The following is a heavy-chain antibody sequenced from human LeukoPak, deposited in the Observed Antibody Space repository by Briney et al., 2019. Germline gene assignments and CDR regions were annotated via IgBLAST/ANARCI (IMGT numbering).Heavy chain of an antibody. Sequence: SETLSLTCTISGDSISSYYWSWIRQPPGEGLDWIGNIHHSGGANYNPSLKSRVTISLDTSKNQFSLKLSSVTAADTAVYYCARGRNIHRHWGQGTLVTVPS. CDR3: ARGRNIHRH. V-gene: IGHV4-59*01. CDR1: GDSISSYY. J-gene: IGHJ4*02. CDR2: IHHSGGA. D-gene: IGHD1-14*01.